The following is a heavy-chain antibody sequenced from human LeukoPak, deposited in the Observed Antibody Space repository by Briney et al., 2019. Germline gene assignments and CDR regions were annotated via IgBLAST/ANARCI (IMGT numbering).Heavy chain of an antibody. CDR1: GYTFITYG. J-gene: IGHJ4*02. V-gene: IGHV1-18*01. Sequence: GASVKVSCKASGYTFITYGISWVRQAPGQGLEWMGWISAYNGNTNYAQKLQGRVTMTTDTSTSTAYMELRSLRSDDTAVYYCARVLRGSSGWYFDYWGQGTLVTVSS. D-gene: IGHD6-19*01. CDR2: ISAYNGNT. CDR3: ARVLRGSSGWYFDY.